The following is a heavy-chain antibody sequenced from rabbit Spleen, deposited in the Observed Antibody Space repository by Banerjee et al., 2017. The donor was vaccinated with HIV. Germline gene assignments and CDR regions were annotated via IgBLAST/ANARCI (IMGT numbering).Heavy chain of an antibody. CDR2: VNIVTGKS. V-gene: IGHV1S40*01. CDR1: GVSFSDKDV. Sequence: QSLEESGGGLVKPGASLTLTCKASGVSFSDKDVMCWVRQTPGKGLEWIACVNIVTGKSVYASWAKCRFIMSKTSSTTVTLQMTSLTAADTATYFCARHNGGYDFWGPGTLVTVS. CDR3: ARHNGGYDF. J-gene: IGHJ6*01. D-gene: IGHD1-1*01.